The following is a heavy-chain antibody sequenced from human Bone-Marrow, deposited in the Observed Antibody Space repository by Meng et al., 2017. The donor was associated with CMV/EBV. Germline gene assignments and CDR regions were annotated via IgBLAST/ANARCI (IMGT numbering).Heavy chain of an antibody. CDR3: THYSYYDFWSGYHYFDY. Sequence: GQSLKISCPASGFTFSNAWMSWVRQAPGKGLEWVGRIKSKTDGGTTDYAAPVKGRFTISRDDSKNTLYLQMNSLKTEDTAVYYCTHYSYYDFWSGYHYFDYWGQGTLVTVSS. V-gene: IGHV3-15*01. D-gene: IGHD3-3*01. CDR1: GFTFSNAW. J-gene: IGHJ4*02. CDR2: IKSKTDGGTT.